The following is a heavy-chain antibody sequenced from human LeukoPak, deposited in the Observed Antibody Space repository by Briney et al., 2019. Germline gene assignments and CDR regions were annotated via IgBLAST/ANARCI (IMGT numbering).Heavy chain of an antibody. CDR2: IYSGGST. CDR1: GFTVSSNY. CDR3: AKGSTAMVNYFDY. D-gene: IGHD5-18*01. Sequence: GGSLRLSCAASGFTVSSNYMSWVRQAPGKGLEWVSAIYSGGSTYYADSVKGRFTISRDNSKNTLHLQMNSLRAEDTAVYYCAKGSTAMVNYFDYWGQGTLVTVSS. V-gene: IGHV3-53*05. J-gene: IGHJ4*02.